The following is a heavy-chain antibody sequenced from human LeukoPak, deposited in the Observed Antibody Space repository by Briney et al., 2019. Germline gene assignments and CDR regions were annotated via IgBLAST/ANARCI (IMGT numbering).Heavy chain of an antibody. CDR2: ISYDGSNK. CDR1: GFTFSSYA. Sequence: GGSLRLSCAASGFTFSSYAMHWVRQAPGKGLEWGAVISYDGSNKYYADSVKGRFTISRDNSKNRSYLQMNSLRAEDTAVYYSARDRDYSSGVCFDYWGQGTLVTVSS. D-gene: IGHD3-22*01. CDR3: ARDRDYSSGVCFDY. J-gene: IGHJ4*02. V-gene: IGHV3-30*04.